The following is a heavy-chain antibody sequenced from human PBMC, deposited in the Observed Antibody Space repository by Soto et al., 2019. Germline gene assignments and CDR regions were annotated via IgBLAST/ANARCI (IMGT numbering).Heavy chain of an antibody. D-gene: IGHD3-10*01. CDR2: MNPNSGNT. J-gene: IGHJ4*02. V-gene: IGHV1-8*01. CDR1: GYTFTSYD. Sequence: GASVKVSCKASGYTFTSYDINWVRQATGQGLEWMGWMNPNSGNTGYAQKFQGRVTMTRNTSISTAYMELSSLRSEDTAVYYCARAGTYYYGSGSYDLGYWGXGTLVTVSS. CDR3: ARAGTYYYGSGSYDLGY.